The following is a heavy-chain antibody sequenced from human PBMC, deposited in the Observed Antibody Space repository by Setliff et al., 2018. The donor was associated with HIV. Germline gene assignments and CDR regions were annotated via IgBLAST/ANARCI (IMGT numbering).Heavy chain of an antibody. D-gene: IGHD6-6*01. CDR2: ISSNGGNT. CDR1: GFTFSSYA. J-gene: IGHJ3*02. Sequence: GGSLRLSCAASGFTFSSYAMHWVRQAPGKGLEYVSSISSNGGNTYYASSLKGRFTISRDNSKNTLYLQMGSLRAEDMAVYYCARDAGISSPYDAFDIWGQGTMVTVSS. V-gene: IGHV3-64*01. CDR3: ARDAGISSPYDAFDI.